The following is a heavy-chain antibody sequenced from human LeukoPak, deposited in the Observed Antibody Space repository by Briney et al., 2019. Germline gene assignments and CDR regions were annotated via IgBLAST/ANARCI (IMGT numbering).Heavy chain of an antibody. CDR2: IYYSGST. D-gene: IGHD5-18*01. J-gene: IGHJ6*02. Sequence: SETLSLTCTVSGGSISNYYWSWIRQPPGKGLEWIGYIYYSGSTNYNPSLKSRVTISVDTSKNQFSLKLSSVTAADTAVYYCARAHVDTAMVTEGYYYYGMDVWGQGTTVTVSS. V-gene: IGHV4-59*12. CDR3: ARAHVDTAMVTEGYYYYGMDV. CDR1: GGSISNYY.